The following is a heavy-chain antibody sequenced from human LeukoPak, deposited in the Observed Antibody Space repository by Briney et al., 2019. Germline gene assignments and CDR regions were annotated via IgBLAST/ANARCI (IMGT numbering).Heavy chain of an antibody. CDR2: ISYDGSNK. D-gene: IGHD2-2*01. V-gene: IGHV3-30*19. Sequence: GSLRLSCAASGFTFSSYGMHWVRQAPGKGLEWVAVISYDGSNKYYADSVKGRFTISRDNSKNTLYLQMNSLRAEDTAVYYCARVMLDEHCSSTSCGLDYWGQGTLVAVSS. CDR3: ARVMLDEHCSSTSCGLDY. CDR1: GFTFSSYG. J-gene: IGHJ4*02.